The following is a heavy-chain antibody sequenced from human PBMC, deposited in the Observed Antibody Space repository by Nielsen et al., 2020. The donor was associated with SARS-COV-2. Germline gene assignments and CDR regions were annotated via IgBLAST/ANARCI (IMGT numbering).Heavy chain of an antibody. CDR2: ISSSSSTI. Sequence: GGSLRLSCAASGFTLSSYSMNWVRQAPGKGLEWVSHISSSSSTIYYADSVKGRFTISRDNAKNSLYLQMNSLRAEDTAVYYCARVAAAGKGGPLDYWGQGTLVTVSS. D-gene: IGHD6-13*01. V-gene: IGHV3-48*01. J-gene: IGHJ4*02. CDR1: GFTLSSYS. CDR3: ARVAAAGKGGPLDY.